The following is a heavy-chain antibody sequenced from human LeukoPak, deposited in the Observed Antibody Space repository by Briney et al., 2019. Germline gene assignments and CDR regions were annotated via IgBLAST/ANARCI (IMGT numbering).Heavy chain of an antibody. CDR1: GYTFTCYY. J-gene: IGHJ4*02. CDR3: ARDRPYSGYDPFDY. CDR2: INPNSGGT. D-gene: IGHD5-12*01. V-gene: IGHV1-2*02. Sequence: ASVKVSCKASGYTFTCYYMHWVRQAPGQGLEWMGWINPNSGGTNYAQKFQGRVTMTRDTSISTAYMELSRLRSDDTAVYYCARDRPYSGYDPFDYWGQGTLVTVSS.